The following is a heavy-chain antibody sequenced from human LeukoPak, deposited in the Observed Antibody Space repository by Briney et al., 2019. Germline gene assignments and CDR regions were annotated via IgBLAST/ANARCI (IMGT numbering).Heavy chain of an antibody. V-gene: IGHV3-74*01. CDR1: GFTSKNYW. CDR2: IDHDGSGT. J-gene: IGHJ3*02. D-gene: IGHD4-11*01. Sequence: PGGSLRLSCAASGFTSKNYWMHWVRHAPGTGLVWVSRIDHDGSGTIYADSVKGRFTVSRDNAKSTLYLQMNTLRAEDTAVYYCAREKDYTRDAFDIWGQGTMVTVSS. CDR3: AREKDYTRDAFDI.